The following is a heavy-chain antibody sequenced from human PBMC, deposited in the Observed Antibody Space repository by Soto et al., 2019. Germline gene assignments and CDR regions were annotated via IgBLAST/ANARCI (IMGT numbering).Heavy chain of an antibody. CDR3: ARGPEMATIPYYFDY. D-gene: IGHD5-12*01. CDR2: IYYSGST. V-gene: IGHV4-61*01. J-gene: IGHJ4*02. Sequence: SETLSLTCTVSGGSVSSGSYYWSWIRQPPGKGLEWIGYIYYSGSTNYNPSLKSRVTISVDTSKNQFFLKLSSVTAADTAVYYCARGPEMATIPYYFDYWGQGTLVTVSS. CDR1: GGSVSSGSYY.